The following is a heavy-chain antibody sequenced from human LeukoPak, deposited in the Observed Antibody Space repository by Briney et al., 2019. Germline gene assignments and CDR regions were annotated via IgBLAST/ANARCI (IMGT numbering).Heavy chain of an antibody. CDR1: GGSISSSNYY. J-gene: IGHJ1*01. CDR2: IYSRGST. CDR3: AKEIYGDSTGGRFHH. Sequence: PSETLSLTCIVSGGSISSSNYYWGWIRQSPGKGLEWIGSIYSRGSTYYNPSLKSRVIVSSDMSKNQFSLMLNSVTAADTAVYYCAKEIYGDSTGGRFHHWGQGTLVIVSS. V-gene: IGHV4-39*07. D-gene: IGHD4-17*01.